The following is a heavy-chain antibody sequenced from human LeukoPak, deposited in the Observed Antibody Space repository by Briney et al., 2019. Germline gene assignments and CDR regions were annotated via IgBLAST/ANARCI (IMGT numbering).Heavy chain of an antibody. CDR1: GFIFSSYA. CDR3: AKDIVVVSAPSNWFDS. J-gene: IGHJ5*01. V-gene: IGHV3-23*01. Sequence: AGGSLRLSCAASGFIFSSYAMSWVRQTPGKGLEWVSGISGNSGSTFYADSVKGRFTISRDNSKNTLYLQLNWLRAEDTAIYYCAKDIVVVSAPSNWFDSWGQGTLVTVSS. CDR2: ISGNSGST. D-gene: IGHD2-2*01.